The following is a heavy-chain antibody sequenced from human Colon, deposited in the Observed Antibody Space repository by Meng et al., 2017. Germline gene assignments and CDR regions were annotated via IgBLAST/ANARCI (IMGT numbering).Heavy chain of an antibody. J-gene: IGHJ4*02. CDR2: VYYTGSA. CDR3: ARNSAAGVDY. D-gene: IGHD6-13*01. CDR1: GGSVSSPSYY. V-gene: IGHV4-61*03. Sequence: QVQRKGSGPRLVRPSETLSLTCTLSGGSVSSPSYYWSWIRQTPGKGLEWIGYVYYTGSANYNPSLKSRVTISVDTSKNHFSLNLTSVTAADTAVYYCARNSAAGVDYWGQGTLVTVSS.